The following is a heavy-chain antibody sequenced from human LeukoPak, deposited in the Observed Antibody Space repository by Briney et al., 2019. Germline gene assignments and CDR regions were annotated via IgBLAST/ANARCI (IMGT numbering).Heavy chain of an antibody. J-gene: IGHJ4*02. V-gene: IGHV3-21*01. CDR3: ARDAYSSGWDY. CDR1: GFTFDDYA. D-gene: IGHD6-19*01. CDR2: ISSSSSYI. Sequence: GRSLRLSCAASGFTFDDYAMNWVRQAPGKGLEWVSSISSSSSYIYYADSVKGRFTISRDNAKNSLYLQMNSLRAEDTAVYYCARDAYSSGWDYWGQGTLVTVSS.